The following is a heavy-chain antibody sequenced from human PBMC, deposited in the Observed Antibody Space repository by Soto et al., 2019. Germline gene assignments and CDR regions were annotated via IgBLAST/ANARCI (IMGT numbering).Heavy chain of an antibody. CDR2: ISAYNGNT. CDR3: ARDRGGIQLWTTYYYYGMDV. CDR1: GYTFTSYG. D-gene: IGHD5-18*01. V-gene: IGHV1-18*01. Sequence: QVQLVQSGAEVKKTGASVKVSCKASGYTFTSYGISWVRQATGQGLEWMGWISAYNGNTNYAQKLQGRVTMTTDTSTSTDYMELRSLRSDDTAVYYCARDRGGIQLWTTYYYYGMDVWGQGTTVTVSS. J-gene: IGHJ6*02.